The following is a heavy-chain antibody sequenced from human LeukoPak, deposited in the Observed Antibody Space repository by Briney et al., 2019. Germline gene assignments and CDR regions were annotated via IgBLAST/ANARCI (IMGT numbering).Heavy chain of an antibody. CDR3: TRDLNPDSRG. Sequence: PGGSLRLSCAASGFSFSTYWMTWVRQAPGKGLECVANIKTDGSETYYLDSVKGRFTISRDNAKSSLYLQMNSLRVEDTAVYYCTRDLNPDSRGWGQGTLVTLSS. J-gene: IGHJ4*02. CDR1: GFSFSTYW. CDR2: IKTDGSET. D-gene: IGHD6-19*01. V-gene: IGHV3-7*01.